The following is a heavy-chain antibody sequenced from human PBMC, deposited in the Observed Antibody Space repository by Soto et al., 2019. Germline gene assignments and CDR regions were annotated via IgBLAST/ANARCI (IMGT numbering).Heavy chain of an antibody. J-gene: IGHJ3*01. Sequence: GASVKVSCKASGYTFTSYAMHWVRQAPGQRLEWMGWINAGNGNTKYSQKFQGRVTITRDTSASTAYMELSSLRSEDTAVYYCARDVLLRLDSSGYPIWGQGTMVPVSS. CDR2: INAGNGNT. CDR1: GYTFTSYA. V-gene: IGHV1-3*01. CDR3: ARDVLLRLDSSGYPI. D-gene: IGHD3-22*01.